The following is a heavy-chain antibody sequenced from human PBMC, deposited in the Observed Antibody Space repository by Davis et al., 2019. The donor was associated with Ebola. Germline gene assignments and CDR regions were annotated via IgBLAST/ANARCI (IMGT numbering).Heavy chain of an antibody. CDR3: ARGGPFLEWLLMDP. V-gene: IGHV4-59*01. D-gene: IGHD3-3*02. Sequence: MPAGSLRLSCAVYGGSFSGYYWSWIRQPPGKGLEWIGYIYYSGSTNYNPSLKSRVTISVDTSKNQFSLKLSSVTAADTAVYYCARGGPFLEWLLMDPWGQGTLVTVSS. CDR1: GGSFSGYY. J-gene: IGHJ5*02. CDR2: IYYSGST.